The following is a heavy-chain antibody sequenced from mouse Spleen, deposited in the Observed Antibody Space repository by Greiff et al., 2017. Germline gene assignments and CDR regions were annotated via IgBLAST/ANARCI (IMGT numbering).Heavy chain of an antibody. D-gene: IGHD1-1*01. V-gene: IGHV1-22*01. CDR1: GYTFTDYN. J-gene: IGHJ1*01. Sequence: VQLKQSGPELVKPGASVKMSCKASGYTFTDYNMHWVKQSHGKSLEWIGYINPNNGGTSYNQKFKGKATLTVNKSSSTAYMELRSLTSEDSAVYYCAPITTVVAPYWYFDVWGAGTTVTVSS. CDR3: APITTVVAPYWYFDV. CDR2: INPNNGGT.